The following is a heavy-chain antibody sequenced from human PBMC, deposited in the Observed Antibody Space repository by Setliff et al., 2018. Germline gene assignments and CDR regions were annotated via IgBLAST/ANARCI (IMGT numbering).Heavy chain of an antibody. CDR1: GYSFTTYW. Sequence: PGESLKISCKGSGYSFTTYWIGWVRQMPGKGLEWMGIIYPGDSDTRYSPSFQGQVTISADKSISTAYLQLSSLEASDTAIYYCARRAVTAEYFQHWGHGTLVTVSS. CDR3: ARRAVTAEYFQH. V-gene: IGHV5-51*01. CDR2: IYPGDSDT. D-gene: IGHD4-17*01. J-gene: IGHJ1*01.